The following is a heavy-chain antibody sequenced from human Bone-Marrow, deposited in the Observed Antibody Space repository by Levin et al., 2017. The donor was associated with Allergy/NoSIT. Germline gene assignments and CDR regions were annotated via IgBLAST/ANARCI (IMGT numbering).Heavy chain of an antibody. CDR1: GGSISSSSYY. CDR2: IYYSGST. Sequence: SPTLSLTCTVSGGSISSSSYYWGWIRQPPGKGLEWIGSIYYSGSTYYNPSLKSRVTISVDTSKNQFSLKLSSVTAADTAVYYCARQPRYYDFWSGYYTGNYFDYWGQGTLVTVSS. J-gene: IGHJ4*02. V-gene: IGHV4-39*01. D-gene: IGHD3-3*01. CDR3: ARQPRYYDFWSGYYTGNYFDY.